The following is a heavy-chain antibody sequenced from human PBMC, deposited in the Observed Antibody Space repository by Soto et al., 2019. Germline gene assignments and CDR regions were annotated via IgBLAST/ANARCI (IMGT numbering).Heavy chain of an antibody. CDR3: ARGFPRAAYCGGDCYSKGYFQH. V-gene: IGHV1-18*01. D-gene: IGHD2-21*01. Sequence: QVQLVQSGAEVKKPGASVKVSCKASGYTFTSYGISWVRQAPGQGLEWMGWISAYNGNTNYAQKRQGRVTMTTDTSTSTAYMELRSLRSDDTAVYSCARGFPRAAYCGGDCYSKGYFQHWCQGTLVTVSS. CDR2: ISAYNGNT. J-gene: IGHJ1*01. CDR1: GYTFTSYG.